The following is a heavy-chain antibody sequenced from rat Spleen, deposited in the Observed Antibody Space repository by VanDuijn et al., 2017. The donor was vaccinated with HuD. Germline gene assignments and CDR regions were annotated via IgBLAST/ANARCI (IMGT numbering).Heavy chain of an antibody. J-gene: IGHJ2*01. CDR2: ISTGGGNT. Sequence: EVQLVESGGGLLQPGRSMKLSCAASGFTFSNYGMAWVRQAPKKGLEWVATISTGGGNTYYRDSVKGRFTISRDNAKSTLYLQMDSLRSEDTATYYCARQDNSGYYFDYWGQGVMVTVSS. D-gene: IGHD4-3*01. CDR1: GFTFSNYG. CDR3: ARQDNSGYYFDY. V-gene: IGHV5S23*01.